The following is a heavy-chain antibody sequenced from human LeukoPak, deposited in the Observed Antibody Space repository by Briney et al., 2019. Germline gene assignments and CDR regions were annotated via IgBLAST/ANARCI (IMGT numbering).Heavy chain of an antibody. Sequence: GGSLRLSCAASGFTFTTYAMSWVRQAPGKGLVWVSGISNSGGSTYYADSVKGRFTISRDNSKNTLYLQMNSLRAEDTAVYYCAEYYYYDSSGYQQYYFDYWGQGTLVTVSS. CDR1: GFTFTTYA. CDR2: ISNSGGST. J-gene: IGHJ4*02. D-gene: IGHD3-22*01. V-gene: IGHV3-23*01. CDR3: AEYYYYDSSGYQQYYFDY.